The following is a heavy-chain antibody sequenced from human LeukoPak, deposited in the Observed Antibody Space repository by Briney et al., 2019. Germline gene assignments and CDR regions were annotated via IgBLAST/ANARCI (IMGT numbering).Heavy chain of an antibody. CDR1: GFTFSKHW. J-gene: IGHJ4*02. Sequence: GGSLRLSCAASGFTFSKHWMHWVRQGPGKGLLWVSGIDGDESSAAYADSVKGRFTISRDNAENSLDLQMNSLRAEDTAVYYCARTGAPGTVDYWGQGTLVTVSS. V-gene: IGHV3-74*01. CDR3: ARTGAPGTVDY. D-gene: IGHD6-13*01. CDR2: IDGDESSA.